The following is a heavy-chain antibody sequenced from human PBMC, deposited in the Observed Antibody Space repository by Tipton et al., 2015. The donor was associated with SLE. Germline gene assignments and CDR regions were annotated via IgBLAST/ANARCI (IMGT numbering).Heavy chain of an antibody. CDR2: IYITGNT. CDR1: QYSISSGFY. Sequence: TLSLTCTVSQYSISSGFYWGWIRQPPGKGLQWIGRIYITGNTNYNPSLKSRVTISVDTSKNQFSLKLSSVTAADTAVYFCARELDTFDIWGQGRMVTVSS. V-gene: IGHV4-38-2*02. CDR3: ARELDTFDI. J-gene: IGHJ3*02.